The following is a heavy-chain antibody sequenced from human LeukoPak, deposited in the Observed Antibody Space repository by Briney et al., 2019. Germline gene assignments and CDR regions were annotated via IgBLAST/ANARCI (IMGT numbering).Heavy chain of an antibody. J-gene: IGHJ3*02. CDR2: IYYSGST. V-gene: IGHV4-39*01. CDR1: GGSISSSSYY. CDR3: ASGSERRAFDI. Sequence: SETLSLTCTVSGGSISSSSYYWGWIRQPPGKGLEWIGSIYYSGSTYYSPSLKSRVTISVDTSKNQFSLKLSSVTAADTAVYYCASGSERRAFDIWGQGTMVTVSS.